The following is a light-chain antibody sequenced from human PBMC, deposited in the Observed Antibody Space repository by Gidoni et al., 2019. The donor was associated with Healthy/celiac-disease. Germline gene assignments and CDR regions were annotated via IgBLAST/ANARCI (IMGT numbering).Light chain of an antibody. CDR3: QVWDSSSDHVV. J-gene: IGLJ2*01. Sequence: YVLTQPHSVSVAPGKTARITCGGNNIGSKSVPWYQQKPGQSPVLVIYYDSDRPSGIPERFSGSNSGNTATLTISRVEAGDEADYYCQVWDSSSDHVVFGGGTKLTVL. CDR1: NIGSKS. CDR2: YDS. V-gene: IGLV3-21*04.